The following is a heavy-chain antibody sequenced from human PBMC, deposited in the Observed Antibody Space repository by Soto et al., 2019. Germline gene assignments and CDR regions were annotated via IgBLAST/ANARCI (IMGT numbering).Heavy chain of an antibody. CDR1: GYTLTELS. Sequence: GASVKVSCKVSGYTLTELSMHWVRQAPGKGLEWMGGFDPEDGETIYAQKFQGRVTMTEDTSTDTAYMELSSLRSEDTAVYYCATDLRYNWNPKGMDVWGQGTTVTVSS. CDR3: ATDLRYNWNPKGMDV. CDR2: FDPEDGET. J-gene: IGHJ6*02. V-gene: IGHV1-24*01. D-gene: IGHD1-20*01.